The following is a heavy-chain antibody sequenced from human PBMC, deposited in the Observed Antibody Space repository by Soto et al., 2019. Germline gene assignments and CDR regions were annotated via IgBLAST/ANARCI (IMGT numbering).Heavy chain of an antibody. V-gene: IGHV3-74*01. Sequence: EVQLVESGGGLVQPGGSLRLSCAASGLTFSSYWMHWVRQAPGKGLVWVSRISTDGSVTTYADSVKGRFTISRDNAKNTRYLQMNSLRTEDTAVYYCARAPYSSGWWGFDYCGQGTLVTVSS. CDR2: ISTDGSVT. J-gene: IGHJ4*02. D-gene: IGHD6-19*01. CDR1: GLTFSSYW. CDR3: ARAPYSSGWWGFDY.